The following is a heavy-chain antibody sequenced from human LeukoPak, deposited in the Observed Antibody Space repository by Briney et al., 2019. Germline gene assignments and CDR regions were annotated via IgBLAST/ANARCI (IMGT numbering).Heavy chain of an antibody. J-gene: IGHJ6*02. CDR1: GFTFSSYG. CDR2: IRGNGGST. Sequence: GGSLRLSCAASGFTFSSYGMHWVRQAPGKGLEWVSLIRGNGGSTDYGDSVKGRFTISRDDSRTSLYLQMNSLRTEDTALYYCARGGNGMDVWGQGTTVTVSS. CDR3: ARGGNGMDV. V-gene: IGHV3-43*02.